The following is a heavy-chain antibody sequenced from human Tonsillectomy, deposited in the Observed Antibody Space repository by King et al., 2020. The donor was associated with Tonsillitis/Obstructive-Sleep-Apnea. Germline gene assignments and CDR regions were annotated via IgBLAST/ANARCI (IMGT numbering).Heavy chain of an antibody. Sequence: VQLVESGGGLVQPGGSLRLSCAASGFTFSNYAMSWGRQAPGKGVEWVSVISGRGGSTYYADSVKGRLTISRDNSKNTLYLQMNSLRAEDTAGYYCAKGVASFGSGWYYFDCWGQGTLVTVSS. CDR2: ISGRGGST. D-gene: IGHD6-19*01. V-gene: IGHV3-23*04. CDR3: AKGVASFGSGWYYFDC. J-gene: IGHJ4*02. CDR1: GFTFSNYA.